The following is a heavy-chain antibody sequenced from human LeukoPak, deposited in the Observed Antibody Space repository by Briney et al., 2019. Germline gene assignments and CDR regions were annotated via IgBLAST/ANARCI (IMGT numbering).Heavy chain of an antibody. CDR2: INPNSGGT. CDR3: ARAPVVVETATPRIVWFDP. D-gene: IGHD2-15*01. Sequence: ASVKVSCKASGYSFTDYSMHWVRQAPGQGLEWMGWINPNSGGTNYAQKFQGRVTMTRDTSINTAYMELSRLRSDDTAVYYCARAPVVVETATPRIVWFDPWGQGTLVTVSS. CDR1: GYSFTDYS. J-gene: IGHJ5*02. V-gene: IGHV1-2*02.